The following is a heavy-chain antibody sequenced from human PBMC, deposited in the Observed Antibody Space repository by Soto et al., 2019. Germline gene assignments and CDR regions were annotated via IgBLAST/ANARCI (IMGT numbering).Heavy chain of an antibody. V-gene: IGHV4-34*01. CDR1: GGSFSGYY. CDR2: INHSGST. J-gene: IGHJ4*02. CDR3: ARDKITGLFDY. D-gene: IGHD2-8*02. Sequence: SETLSLTCAVYGGSFSGYYWTWIRQPPGTGLEWIGEINHSGSTNYNPSLKSRVIISVDTSKNQFSLKLTSVTAADTAVYYCARDKITGLFDYWGQGTLVTVSS.